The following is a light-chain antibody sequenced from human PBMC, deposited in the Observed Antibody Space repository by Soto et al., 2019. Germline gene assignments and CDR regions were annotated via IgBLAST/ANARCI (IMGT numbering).Light chain of an antibody. CDR1: SSNIGSFD. CDR3: AAWDASLSGRV. CDR2: RNY. J-gene: IGLJ3*02. Sequence: QSVLTQSPSASGTPGQRVTISCSGSSSNIGSFDVYWYQQLPGTAPKVLIYRNYQRPSGVPDRFSASKSGTSASLAISGLRSEDEADYYCAAWDASLSGRVFGGGTKLTVL. V-gene: IGLV1-47*01.